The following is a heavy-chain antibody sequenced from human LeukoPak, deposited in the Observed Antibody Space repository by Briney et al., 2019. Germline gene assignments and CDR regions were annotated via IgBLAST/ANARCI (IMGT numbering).Heavy chain of an antibody. CDR2: INHSGST. Sequence: GSLSLSCAASGITFSNAWMNWIRPPPGKGLEWIGEINHSGSTNYNPSLKSRVTISVDTSKNQFSLKLSSVTAADTAVYYCAGGSQSLGYCSGGSCRAKIFDYWGQGTLVTASS. J-gene: IGHJ4*02. D-gene: IGHD2-15*01. CDR3: AGGSQSLGYCSGGSCRAKIFDY. V-gene: IGHV4-34*01. CDR1: GITFSNAW.